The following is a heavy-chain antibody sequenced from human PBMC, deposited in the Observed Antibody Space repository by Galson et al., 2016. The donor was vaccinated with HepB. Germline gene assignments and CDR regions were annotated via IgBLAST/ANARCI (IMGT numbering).Heavy chain of an antibody. J-gene: IGHJ4*02. Sequence: SLRLSCAASGLPFSDSYMSWIRQAPGKGLEWISYISNTGNTIYYADPVKGRFTISRANAKTTLYLQMNTLRGEDTAVYYCASQRGLLIVPGTFDSWGQGTLVTVSS. CDR2: ISNTGNTI. D-gene: IGHD1-26*01. CDR1: GLPFSDSY. V-gene: IGHV3-11*01. CDR3: ASQRGLLIVPGTFDS.